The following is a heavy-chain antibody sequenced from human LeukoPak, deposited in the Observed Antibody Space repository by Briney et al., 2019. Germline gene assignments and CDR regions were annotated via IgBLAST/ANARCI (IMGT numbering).Heavy chain of an antibody. J-gene: IGHJ4*02. CDR2: INPSGGST. D-gene: IGHD2-2*01. CDR3: ATDRSTREKLLGY. CDR1: GYTFTIYY. V-gene: IGHV1-46*01. Sequence: ASVKVSCTASGYTFTIYYMHWVRQAPGQGLEWMGIINPSGGSTSYAQKFQGRVTMTRDTSTSTVYMELSSLRSEDTAVYYCATDRSTREKLLGYRGQGTLVTVSS.